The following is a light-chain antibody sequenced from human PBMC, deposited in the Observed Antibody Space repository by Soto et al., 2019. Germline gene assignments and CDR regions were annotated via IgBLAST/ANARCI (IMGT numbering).Light chain of an antibody. Sequence: ETVMTQSPATLSVSPGEGATLSCRASQSLSSNVAWYQQKPGQAPRLLIYDASTRATGIPARFSGSGSGTEFTLTISSLQPEDSALYYCQHYNSWPTFGPGTKVDIK. CDR1: QSLSSN. J-gene: IGKJ3*01. CDR3: QHYNSWPT. V-gene: IGKV3-15*01. CDR2: DAS.